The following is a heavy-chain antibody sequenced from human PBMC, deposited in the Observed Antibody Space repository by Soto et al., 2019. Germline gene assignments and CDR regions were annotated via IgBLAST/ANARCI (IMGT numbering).Heavy chain of an antibody. CDR2: IYYSGST. CDR1: GGSFSDYY. Sequence: SETLSLTCTVDGGSFSDYYWSWIRQPPGKGLEWIGYIYYSGSTNYNPSLKSRVTISVDTSKNQFSLKLSSVTAADTAVYYCARHYYGSDYYYYYYMDVWGKGTTVTVSS. J-gene: IGHJ6*03. CDR3: ARHYYGSDYYYYYYMDV. D-gene: IGHD3-10*01. V-gene: IGHV4-59*08.